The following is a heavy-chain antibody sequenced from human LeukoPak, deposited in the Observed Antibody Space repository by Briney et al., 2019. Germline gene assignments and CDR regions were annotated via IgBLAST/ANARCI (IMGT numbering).Heavy chain of an antibody. CDR1: GFTVSSNY. Sequence: GGSLRLSCAASGFTVSSNYMSWVRQAPGKGLEWVSVIYSGGSTYYADSVKGRFTISRDNSKNTLYLQMNSLRAEDTAVYYCARVGPYDSSGSNWFDPWGQGTLVTVSS. D-gene: IGHD3-22*01. CDR3: ARVGPYDSSGSNWFDP. CDR2: IYSGGST. J-gene: IGHJ5*02. V-gene: IGHV3-53*01.